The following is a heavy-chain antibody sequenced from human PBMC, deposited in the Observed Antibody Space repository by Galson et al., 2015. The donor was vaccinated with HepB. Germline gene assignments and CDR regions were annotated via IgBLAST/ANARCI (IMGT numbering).Heavy chain of an antibody. CDR1: GGTFSSYA. J-gene: IGHJ3*02. Sequence: SVKVSCKASGGTFSSYAISWVRQAPGQGLEWMGGIIPIFGTANYAQKFQGRVTITADESTSTAYMELSSLRSEDTAVYYCARRLRYCSGGSCYELAFDIWGQGTMVTVSS. D-gene: IGHD2-15*01. CDR2: IIPIFGTA. V-gene: IGHV1-69*13. CDR3: ARRLRYCSGGSCYELAFDI.